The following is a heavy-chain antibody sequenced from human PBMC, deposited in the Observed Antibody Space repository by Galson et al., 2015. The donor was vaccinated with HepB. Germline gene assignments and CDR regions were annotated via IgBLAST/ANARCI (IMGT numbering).Heavy chain of an antibody. CDR3: ARGGYQLLYPPAAFDI. CDR1: GFTFSSYA. D-gene: IGHD2-2*02. J-gene: IGHJ3*02. V-gene: IGHV3-64*01. CDR2: ISSNGGGT. Sequence: SLRLSCAASGFTFSSYAMHWVRQAPGKGLEYVSAISSNGGGTYYANSVKGRFTISRDNSKNTLYLQMGSLRAEDMAVYYCARGGYQLLYPPAAFDIWGQGTIVTVSS.